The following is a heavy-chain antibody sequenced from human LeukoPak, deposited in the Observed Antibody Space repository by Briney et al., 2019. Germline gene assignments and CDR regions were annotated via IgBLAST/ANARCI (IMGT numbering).Heavy chain of an antibody. CDR3: AGDVNKYSCPDY. J-gene: IGHJ4*02. Sequence: ASVKVSCEASGYTFTSYYMHWVRQAPGQGLEWMGIINPSGGSTSYAQKFQGRVTMTRDTSTSTVYMELSSLRSEDTAVYYCAGDVNKYSCPDYWGQGTLVTVSS. CDR1: GYTFTSYY. CDR2: INPSGGST. V-gene: IGHV1-46*01. D-gene: IGHD5-18*01.